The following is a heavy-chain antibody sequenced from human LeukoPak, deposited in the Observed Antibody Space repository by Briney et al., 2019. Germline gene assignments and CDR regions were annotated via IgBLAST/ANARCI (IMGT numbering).Heavy chain of an antibody. V-gene: IGHV1-8*01. CDR2: RNPNSGNT. J-gene: IGHJ4*02. D-gene: IGHD3-22*01. Sequence: GASVTVSFKASEYTFTIYDINWVRRATGQGLEWMGWRNPNSGNTGYAQKFQGRVTMTRNTSISTAYMELSSLRSEDTAVYYCARRSGYHDYWGQGTLVTVSS. CDR1: EYTFTIYD. CDR3: ARRSGYHDY.